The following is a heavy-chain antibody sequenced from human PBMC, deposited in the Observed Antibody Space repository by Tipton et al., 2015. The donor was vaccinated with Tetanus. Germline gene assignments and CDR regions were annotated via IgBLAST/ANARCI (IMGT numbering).Heavy chain of an antibody. CDR2: ISGSGGST. Sequence: GSLRLSCAASGFTFSSYAMSWVRQAPGKGLEWVSAISGSGGSTYYADSVKGRFTISRDNSKNTLYLQMNSLRAEDTAVYYCAKEGYHGSGSYAKSWFDPWGQGTLVTVSS. J-gene: IGHJ5*02. CDR1: GFTFSSYA. CDR3: AKEGYHGSGSYAKSWFDP. D-gene: IGHD3-10*01. V-gene: IGHV3-23*01.